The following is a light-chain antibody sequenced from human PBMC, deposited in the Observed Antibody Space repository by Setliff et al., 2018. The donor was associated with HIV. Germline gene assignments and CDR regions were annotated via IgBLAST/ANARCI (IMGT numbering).Light chain of an antibody. V-gene: IGLV2-14*01. CDR3: SSYTNISTRV. CDR1: NSDIGSCDF. J-gene: IGLJ1*01. CDR2: EVT. Sequence: QSALAQPASVSGSPGQSITISCTGSNSDIGSCDFVSWYQHHPGKAPKLMIYEVTDRPSGVSNRFSASKSGNTASLTISGLRTEDEADYYCSSYTNISTRVFGTGTKVTVL.